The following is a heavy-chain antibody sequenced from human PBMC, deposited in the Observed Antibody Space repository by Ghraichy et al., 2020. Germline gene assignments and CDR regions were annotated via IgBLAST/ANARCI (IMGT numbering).Heavy chain of an antibody. CDR3: AGEGNYNDSSGCLRDY. J-gene: IGHJ4*02. V-gene: IGHV4-59*01. Sequence: SETLSLTCIVSGASISRYYWSWIRQPPGKGLTWIGFGDYTGRASYNHSLEGRIPISVDTAKNQCSMRLNSMTAAATDVYYCAGEGNYNDSSGCLRDYWGQGTLVTFSS. D-gene: IGHD3-22*01. CDR2: GDYTGRA. CDR1: GASISRYY.